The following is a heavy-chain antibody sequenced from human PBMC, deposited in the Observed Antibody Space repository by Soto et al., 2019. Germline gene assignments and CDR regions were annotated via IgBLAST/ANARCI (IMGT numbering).Heavy chain of an antibody. D-gene: IGHD1-26*01. CDR3: ARDAGLVGARSGYYYYYGMDG. CDR1: GGSLSRYY. Sequence: SAILSLTCTCSGGSLSRYYWSLIRQHPGKGLEWIGYIYYSGSTNYNPSLKSRVTISVDTSKNQFSLKLSSVTAADTAVYYCARDAGLVGARSGYYYYYGMDGWGQGNKVTFS. CDR2: IYYSGST. J-gene: IGHJ6*02. V-gene: IGHV4-59*01.